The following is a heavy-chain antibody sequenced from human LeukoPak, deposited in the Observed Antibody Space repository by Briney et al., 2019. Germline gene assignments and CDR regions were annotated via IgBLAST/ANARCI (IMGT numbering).Heavy chain of an antibody. Sequence: SQTPSPTRAVSGGAFSGYYCSWVRHPPGKGLEWIGEIKISGNTPSNPPPKRRVTTSVETSKNQCSLRLSAVPAADTAVYYCARGKYKYSWWDYWGQGTLVTVSS. D-gene: IGHD6-13*01. CDR2: IKISGNT. V-gene: IGHV4-34*01. J-gene: IGHJ4*02. CDR1: GGAFSGYY. CDR3: ARGKYKYSWWDY.